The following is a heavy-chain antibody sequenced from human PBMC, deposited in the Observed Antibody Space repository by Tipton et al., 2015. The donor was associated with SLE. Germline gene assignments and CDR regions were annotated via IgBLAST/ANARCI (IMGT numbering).Heavy chain of an antibody. J-gene: IGHJ3*02. D-gene: IGHD5-24*01. CDR2: ISYNGDST. CDR1: GFPFSSYA. CDR3: AKDLDEMDAFDI. Sequence: QLVQSGGGVVQPGRSLRLSCEASGFPFSSYAMHWVRQAPGKGLEYVSTISYNGDSTYFADSVKGRFTISRDNSKNTLYLQMNSLRAEDTAVYYCAKDLDEMDAFDIWGQGTMVTVSS. V-gene: IGHV3-64*04.